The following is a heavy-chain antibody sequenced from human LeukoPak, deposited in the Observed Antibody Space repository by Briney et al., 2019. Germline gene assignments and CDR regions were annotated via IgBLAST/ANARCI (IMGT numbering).Heavy chain of an antibody. J-gene: IGHJ4*02. CDR3: AKVADSSGYYPFDY. V-gene: IGHV3-23*01. D-gene: IGHD3-22*01. Sequence: PGGSLRLSCAASGFTFSSYAMSWVRQAPGKGLEWVSAISGSGGNTFYADSVKGRFTISRDNSKNTLYLQVNSLRAEDTAVYFCAKVADSSGYYPFDYWGQGTLVTVSS. CDR2: ISGSGGNT. CDR1: GFTFSSYA.